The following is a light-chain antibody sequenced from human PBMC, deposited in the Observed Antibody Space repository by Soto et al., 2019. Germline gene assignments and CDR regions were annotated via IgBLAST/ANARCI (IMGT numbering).Light chain of an antibody. V-gene: IGKV1-27*01. J-gene: IGKJ3*01. CDR1: QGIYNY. Sequence: DIQMTQSPSSLSASVGDRVTLTCRASQGIYNYLAWYQQKPGKVPKLLIYAASTLQSGVTSRFSGSGSGTDFTLTISSLQPEDVASYYCQKYGVVPGTFGPGTKVDIK. CDR3: QKYGVVPGT. CDR2: AAS.